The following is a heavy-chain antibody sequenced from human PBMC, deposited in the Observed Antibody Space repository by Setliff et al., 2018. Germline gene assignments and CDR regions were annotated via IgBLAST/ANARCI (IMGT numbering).Heavy chain of an antibody. CDR1: GYTPTTYF. J-gene: IGHJ6*03. D-gene: IGHD3-10*01. CDR3: ARASRFGTIKYRGDYYMDV. CDR2: INTRTGNP. V-gene: IGHV7-4-1*02. Sequence: ASVKVSCKASGYTPTTYFMNWVRQAPGQGLEWMGYINTRTGNPMYAQGFTGRFVFSLDTSVSTAYLQISSLKAEDSAVYYCARASRFGTIKYRGDYYMDVWGKGTTVTVSS.